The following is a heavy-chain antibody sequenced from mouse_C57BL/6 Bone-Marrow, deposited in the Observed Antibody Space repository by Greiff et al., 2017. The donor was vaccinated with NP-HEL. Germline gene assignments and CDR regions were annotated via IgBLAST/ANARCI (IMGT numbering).Heavy chain of an antibody. CDR2: IDPEDGET. Sequence: EVQLQESGAELVKPGASVKLSCTASGFNIKDYYMHWVKQRTEQGLEWIGRIDPEDGETKYVPKFQGKATITADTSSNTAYLQLSSLTSEDTAVYYCAFYYGSSLYFDYWGQGTTLTVSS. D-gene: IGHD1-1*01. CDR3: AFYYGSSLYFDY. V-gene: IGHV14-2*01. CDR1: GFNIKDYY. J-gene: IGHJ2*01.